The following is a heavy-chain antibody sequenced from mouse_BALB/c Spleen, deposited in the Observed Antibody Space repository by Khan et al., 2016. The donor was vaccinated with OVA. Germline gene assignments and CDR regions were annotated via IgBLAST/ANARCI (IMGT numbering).Heavy chain of an antibody. CDR3: ARDRYYYGRGFAY. Sequence: QVQLKQSGPGLVAPSQSLSITCTVSGFSLTGYGVNWVRQPPGKGLEWLGMIWGDGNTDYNSALKSRLSISTDNSKSQVFLKMNSLQTDDTARYYCARDRYYYGRGFAYWGRGTLVTVSA. D-gene: IGHD1-1*01. V-gene: IGHV2-6-7*01. J-gene: IGHJ3*01. CDR1: GFSLTGYG. CDR2: IWGDGNT.